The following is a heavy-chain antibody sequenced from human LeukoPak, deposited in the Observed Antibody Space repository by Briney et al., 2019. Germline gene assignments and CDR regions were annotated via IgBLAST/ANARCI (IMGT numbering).Heavy chain of an antibody. J-gene: IGHJ3*02. Sequence: GGSLRLSCAASGFTFSSYAMSWVCQAPGKGLEWVSAIRGSGGSTYYADSVKGRFTISRDNSKNTLYLQMNSLRAEDTAVYYCAKVLRFLDAFDIWGQGTMVTVSS. V-gene: IGHV3-23*01. CDR1: GFTFSSYA. D-gene: IGHD3-3*01. CDR3: AKVLRFLDAFDI. CDR2: IRGSGGST.